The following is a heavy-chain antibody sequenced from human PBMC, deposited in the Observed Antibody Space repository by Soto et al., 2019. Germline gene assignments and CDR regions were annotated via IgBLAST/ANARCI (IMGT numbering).Heavy chain of an antibody. Sequence: GGSLRLSCAASGFTFSSYGMHWVRQAPGKGLEWVAVISYDGSNKYYADSVKGRFTISRDNSKNTLYLQMNSLRAEDTAVYYCAKDPSSDTLTGYYNEPGYFDYWGQGTLVTVSS. D-gene: IGHD3-9*01. V-gene: IGHV3-30*18. J-gene: IGHJ4*02. CDR3: AKDPSSDTLTGYYNEPGYFDY. CDR1: GFTFSSYG. CDR2: ISYDGSNK.